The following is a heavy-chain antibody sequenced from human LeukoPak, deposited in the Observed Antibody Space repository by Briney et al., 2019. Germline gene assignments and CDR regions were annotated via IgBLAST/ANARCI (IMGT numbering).Heavy chain of an antibody. D-gene: IGHD3-3*01. CDR3: ARQERYYDFWSGYSTPYYFDY. Sequence: SETLSLTCTVTGGSISSGDYYWSWIRQHPGKGLEWIGYIHYSGRTYYNPSLRSRVTISIDTSKNQFSLKLSSVTAADTAVYYCARQERYYDFWSGYSTPYYFDYWGQGTLVTVSS. V-gene: IGHV4-31*03. J-gene: IGHJ4*02. CDR1: GGSISSGDYY. CDR2: IHYSGRT.